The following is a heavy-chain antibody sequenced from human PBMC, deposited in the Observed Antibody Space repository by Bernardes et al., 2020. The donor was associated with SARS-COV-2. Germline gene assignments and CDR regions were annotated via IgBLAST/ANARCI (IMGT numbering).Heavy chain of an antibody. D-gene: IGHD1-26*01. V-gene: IGHV4-39*07. J-gene: IGHJ4*02. Sequence: SETLSLTCSVSTDSFTSSTYYWGWLRQPPGKGLEWIGSIYYNGRTYYNPSLKSRVTISVDTSQFSLKLSSVTPADTAVYYCAKDLDLPGAGAEFDFWGQGTLATVSP. CDR2: IYYNGRT. CDR3: AKDLDLPGAGAEFDF. CDR1: TDSFTSSTYY.